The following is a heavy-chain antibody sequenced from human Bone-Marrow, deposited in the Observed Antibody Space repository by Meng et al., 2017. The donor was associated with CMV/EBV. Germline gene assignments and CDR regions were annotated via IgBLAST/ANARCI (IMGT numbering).Heavy chain of an antibody. CDR2: IYYSGST. CDR3: ARDIVWLRGLEY. J-gene: IGHJ4*02. CDR1: GGSISSSSYY. D-gene: IGHD5-12*01. V-gene: IGHV4-39*07. Sequence: SETPSLTCTVSGGSISSSSYYWGWIRQPPGKGLEWIGSIYYSGSTYYNPSLKSRVTISVDTSKNQFSLKLSSVTAADTAVYYCARDIVWLRGLEYWGQGTLVTVSS.